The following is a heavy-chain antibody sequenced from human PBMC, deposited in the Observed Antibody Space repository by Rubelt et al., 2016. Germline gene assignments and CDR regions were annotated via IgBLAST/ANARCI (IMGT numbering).Heavy chain of an antibody. Sequence: QMQLVLSGPEVKKPGTSLMISCKASGFAFSTSAIQWVRQAPGQRLEWIGWIIVGSGNTNYAQNFQDRVTITRDMSTRTAYLELSSLRAEDTVGYDCVAETYATGCCHFDYWGQGTLLTVSS. J-gene: IGHJ4*02. D-gene: IGHD2-2*01. V-gene: IGHV1-58*02. CDR2: IIVGSGNT. CDR1: GFAFSTSA. CDR3: VAETYATGCCHFDY.